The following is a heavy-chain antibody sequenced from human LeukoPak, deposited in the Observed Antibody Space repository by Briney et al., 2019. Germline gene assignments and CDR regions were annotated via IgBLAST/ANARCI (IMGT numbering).Heavy chain of an antibody. D-gene: IGHD2-2*01. CDR3: ANGEGVRYCSSTSCYHYY. CDR1: GFTFSSYA. Sequence: GGSLRLSCAASGFTFSSYAMSWVRQAPGKGLEWVSAISGSGGSTYYADSVKGRFTISRDNSKNTLYLQMNSLRAEDTAVYYCANGEGVRYCSSTSCYHYYWGQGTLVTVSS. V-gene: IGHV3-23*01. J-gene: IGHJ4*02. CDR2: ISGSGGST.